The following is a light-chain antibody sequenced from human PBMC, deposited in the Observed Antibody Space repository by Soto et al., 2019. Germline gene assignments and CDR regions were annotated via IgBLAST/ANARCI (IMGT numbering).Light chain of an antibody. Sequence: DIQMTQSPSTLSGSVGDRVTITCRARQTISSWLAWYQQKPGKAPKLLIYKASTFKSGVPSRFSGSGSGTEFTLTISSLQPDYFATYYCQHYNSYSSAFGQGTKVDLK. J-gene: IGKJ1*01. V-gene: IGKV1-5*03. CDR1: QTISSW. CDR2: KAS. CDR3: QHYNSYSSA.